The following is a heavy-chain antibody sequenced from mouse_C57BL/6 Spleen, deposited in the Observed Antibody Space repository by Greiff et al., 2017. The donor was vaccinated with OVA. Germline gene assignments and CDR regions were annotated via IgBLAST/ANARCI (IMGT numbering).Heavy chain of an antibody. CDR2: INPYNGDT. D-gene: IGHD2-5*01. V-gene: IGHV1-20*01. CDR1: GYSFTGYF. J-gene: IGHJ2*01. Sequence: DVKLVESGPELVKPGDSVKISCKASGYSFTGYFMNWVMQSHGKSLEWIGRINPYNGDTFYNQKFKGKATLTVDKSSSTAHMELRSLTSEDSAVYYCARGNSNFYYFDYWGQGTTLTVSS. CDR3: ARGNSNFYYFDY.